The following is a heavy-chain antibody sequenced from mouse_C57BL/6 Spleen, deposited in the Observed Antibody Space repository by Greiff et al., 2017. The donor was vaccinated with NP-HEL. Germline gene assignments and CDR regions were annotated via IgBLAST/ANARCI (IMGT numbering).Heavy chain of an antibody. Sequence: QVQLQQPGAELVKPGASVKLSCKASGYTFTSYWMHWVKQRPGQGLEWIGMIHPNSGSTNYNEKFKSKATLTVDKSSSTAYMQISSLTSEDSAVYYCATYYGNSVDYWGQGTSVTVSS. CDR1: GYTFTSYW. J-gene: IGHJ4*01. CDR3: ATYYGNSVDY. V-gene: IGHV1-64*01. CDR2: IHPNSGST. D-gene: IGHD2-10*01.